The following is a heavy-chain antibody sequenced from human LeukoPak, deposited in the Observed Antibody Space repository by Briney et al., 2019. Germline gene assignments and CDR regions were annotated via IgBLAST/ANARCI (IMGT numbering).Heavy chain of an antibody. CDR3: ARVLSGRGSLYDYYYYMDV. D-gene: IGHD3-10*01. CDR2: TYSNGRT. CDR1: GFSLSSYW. J-gene: IGHJ6*03. Sequence: GGSLRLSCAASGFSLSSYWMTWVRQAPGKGLEWVSVTYSNGRTYYADSVKGRFTISRDISKNTLYLQMNSLRAEDTAVYYCARVLSGRGSLYDYYYYMDVWGKGTTVTISS. V-gene: IGHV3-53*01.